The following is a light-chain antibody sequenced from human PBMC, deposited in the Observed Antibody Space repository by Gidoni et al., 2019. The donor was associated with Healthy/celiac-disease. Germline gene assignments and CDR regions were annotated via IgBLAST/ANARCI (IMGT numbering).Light chain of an antibody. CDR3: QQYCSSPGT. CDR2: GAS. Sequence: ELVLTRSQGTLSLPPGERATLTCRARRSVRSSYLAWYQQNPGQAPRLLIYGASSRPTVIPARFSGSWSWTYFPLTISSLEPEDFALYYLQQYCSSPGTFGQXTKVEIK. J-gene: IGKJ1*01. V-gene: IGKV3-20*01. CDR1: RSVRSSY.